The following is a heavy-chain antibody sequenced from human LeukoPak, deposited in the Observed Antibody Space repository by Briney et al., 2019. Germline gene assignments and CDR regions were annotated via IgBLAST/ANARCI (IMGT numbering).Heavy chain of an antibody. J-gene: IGHJ5*02. CDR1: GGSISSYY. CDR2: IYYSGST. Sequence: SDTLSLTCTVSGGSISSYYWSWIRQPPGKGLEWIGYIYYSGSTNYNPSLKSRVTISVDTSKNQFSLKLSSVTAADTAVYYCAREMAAAAGFTFDPWGQGTLVTVSS. CDR3: AREMAAAAGFTFDP. D-gene: IGHD6-13*01. V-gene: IGHV4-59*01.